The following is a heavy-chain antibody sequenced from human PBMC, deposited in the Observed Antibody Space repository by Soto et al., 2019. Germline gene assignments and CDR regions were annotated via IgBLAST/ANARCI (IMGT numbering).Heavy chain of an antibody. Sequence: EVQLLESGGGWLQPGGSLRLSCAASGFTFSSYAMNWGRQAPGKGLEWVSGITGSGAGSYYSDSVKGRFTISRDNSKNTLYLQMNSLRAEDTAVYYCAKAYSNSWPNDWFDPWGQGTVVTVSS. J-gene: IGHJ5*02. D-gene: IGHD3-16*01. CDR3: AKAYSNSWPNDWFDP. V-gene: IGHV3-23*01. CDR1: GFTFSSYA. CDR2: ITGSGAGS.